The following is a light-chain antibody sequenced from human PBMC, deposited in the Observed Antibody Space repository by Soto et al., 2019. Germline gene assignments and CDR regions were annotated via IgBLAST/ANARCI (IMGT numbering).Light chain of an antibody. CDR3: QKLNTYPPT. V-gene: IGKV1-9*01. CDR1: QGVSSY. J-gene: IGKJ1*01. Sequence: IQLTQSPSSLSASVGARVTVTCRASQGVSSYLAWYQQKTGKAPKLLIYAESTLRSGVPSRFSGSGSATDLNLTISRLQPDDFATYYCQKLNTYPPTFGQGTKVDIK. CDR2: AES.